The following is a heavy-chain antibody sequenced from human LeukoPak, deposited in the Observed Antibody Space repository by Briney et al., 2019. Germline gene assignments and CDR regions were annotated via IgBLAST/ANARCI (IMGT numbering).Heavy chain of an antibody. CDR1: GFTFSSYE. D-gene: IGHD3-9*01. Sequence: GGSLRLSCAASGFTFSSYEMNWVRQAPGKGLEWVSYISSSGSTIYYADSVKGRFTISRDNAKNLLYLQMNSLRAEDTAVYYCAREGDDILTGYYASDWGQGTLVTVSS. J-gene: IGHJ4*02. V-gene: IGHV3-48*03. CDR2: ISSSGSTI. CDR3: AREGDDILTGYYASD.